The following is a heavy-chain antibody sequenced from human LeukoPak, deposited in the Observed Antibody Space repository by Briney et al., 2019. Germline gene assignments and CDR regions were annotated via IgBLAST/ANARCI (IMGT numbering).Heavy chain of an antibody. CDR2: VDPEDGET. V-gene: IGHV1-69-2*01. J-gene: IGHJ4*02. CDR3: ATGRYCSGGSCYLDY. Sequence: ASVKVSCKVSGYTFTDYYMHWVQQAPGKGLEWMGLVDPEDGETIYAEKFQGRVTITADTSTDTAYMELSSLSSEATAVYYYATGRYCSGGSCYLDYWGQGTLVTVSS. CDR1: GYTFTDYY. D-gene: IGHD2-15*01.